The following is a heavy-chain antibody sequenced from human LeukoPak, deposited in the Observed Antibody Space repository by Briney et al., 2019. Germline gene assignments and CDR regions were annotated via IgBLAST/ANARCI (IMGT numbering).Heavy chain of an antibody. Sequence: KPSETLSLTCTVSGGSISSYYWSWIRQPPGKGLEWIGYIYYSGSTNYNPSLKSRVTISVDTSKNQFSLKLSSVTAADTAVYYCARVTHGSSVWSFDYWGQGTLVTVSS. CDR2: IYYSGST. CDR1: GGSISSYY. V-gene: IGHV4-59*01. D-gene: IGHD3-3*01. CDR3: ARVTHGSSVWSFDY. J-gene: IGHJ4*02.